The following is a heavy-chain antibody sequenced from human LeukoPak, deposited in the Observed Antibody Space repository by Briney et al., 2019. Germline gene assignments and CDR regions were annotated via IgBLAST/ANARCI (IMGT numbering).Heavy chain of an antibody. CDR1: GYTLTSYG. CDR3: ARDGPLRYCSSTSCYWTFDY. J-gene: IGHJ4*02. D-gene: IGHD2-2*01. V-gene: IGHV1-18*01. CDR2: ISAYNGNT. Sequence: ASVKVSCKASGYTLTSYGISWVRQAPGQGLEWMGWISAYNGNTNYAQKLQGRVTMTTDTSTSTAYMELRSLRSDDTAVYYCARDGPLRYCSSTSCYWTFDYWGQGTLVTVSS.